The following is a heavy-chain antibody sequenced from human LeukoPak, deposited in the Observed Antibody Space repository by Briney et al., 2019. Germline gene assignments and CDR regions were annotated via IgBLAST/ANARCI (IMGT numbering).Heavy chain of an antibody. J-gene: IGHJ4*02. D-gene: IGHD5-24*01. CDR2: INPSGGST. CDR3: ARRLQLRRYFDY. CDR1: GYTFTSYY. V-gene: IGHV1-46*01. Sequence: ASVKVSCKASGYTFTSYYMHWVRQAPGQGLEWMGIINPSGGSTSYAQKFQGRVTMTRDMSTSTVYMELSSLRSEDTAVYYCARRLQLRRYFDYWGQGTLVTVSS.